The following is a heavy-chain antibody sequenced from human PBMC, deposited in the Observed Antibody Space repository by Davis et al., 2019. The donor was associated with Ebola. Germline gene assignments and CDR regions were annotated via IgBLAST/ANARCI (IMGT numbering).Heavy chain of an antibody. CDR2: INAGNGNT. CDR1: GYTFTSYA. J-gene: IGHJ4*02. Sequence: ASVKVSCKASGYTFTSYAMHWVRQAPGQRLEWMGWINAGNGNTKYSQKFQGRVTITRDTSASTAYMELSSLRSEDTAVYYCAREKYCSGGSCYGYYFDYWGQGTLVTVSS. D-gene: IGHD2-15*01. CDR3: AREKYCSGGSCYGYYFDY. V-gene: IGHV1-3*01.